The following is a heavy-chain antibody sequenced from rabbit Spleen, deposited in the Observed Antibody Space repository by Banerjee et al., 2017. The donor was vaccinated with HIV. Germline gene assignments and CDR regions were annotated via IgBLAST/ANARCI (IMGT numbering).Heavy chain of an antibody. Sequence: QSLEESGGGLVKPGGTLTLTCKAAGFSLNSGYDMCWVRQAPGKGLEWIACIYGGSSDSTYSATWAKGRFTISKTSSTTVTLQMTSLTVADTATYFCARDAGTSFSTYGMDLWGPGTLVTVS. V-gene: IGHV1S40*01. D-gene: IGHD8-1*01. CDR1: GFSLNSGYD. CDR3: ARDAGTSFSTYGMDL. J-gene: IGHJ6*01. CDR2: IYGGSSDST.